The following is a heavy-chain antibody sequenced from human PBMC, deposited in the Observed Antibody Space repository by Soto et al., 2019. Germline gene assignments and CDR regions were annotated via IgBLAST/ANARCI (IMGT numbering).Heavy chain of an antibody. J-gene: IGHJ4*02. CDR2: IKSKTDGGTT. CDR3: TTDRYCTNGVCYLFDDILTGYRYYFDY. V-gene: IGHV3-15*01. CDR1: GFTFSNAW. D-gene: IGHD2-8*01. Sequence: EVQLVESGGGLVKPGGSLRLSCAASGFTFSNAWMSWVRQAPGKGLEWVGRIKSKTDGGTTDYAAPVKGRFTISRDDSKNTLYLQMNSLKTEDTAVYYCTTDRYCTNGVCYLFDDILTGYRYYFDYWGQGTLVTVSS.